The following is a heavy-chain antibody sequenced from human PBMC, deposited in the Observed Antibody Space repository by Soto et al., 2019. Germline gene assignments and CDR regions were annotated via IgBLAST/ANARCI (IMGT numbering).Heavy chain of an antibody. J-gene: IGHJ5*02. V-gene: IGHV4-59*01. CDR3: ARGLIVGATRDGWFDP. CDR1: GGSISSYY. D-gene: IGHD1-26*01. Sequence: QVQLQESGPGLVKPSETLSLTCTVSGGSISSYYWSWIRQPPGKGLEWIGYIYYSGSTNYNPSLKGRVTISLDTSKNQFSLKLSSVTAADTAVYYCARGLIVGATRDGWFDPWGQGTLVTVSS. CDR2: IYYSGST.